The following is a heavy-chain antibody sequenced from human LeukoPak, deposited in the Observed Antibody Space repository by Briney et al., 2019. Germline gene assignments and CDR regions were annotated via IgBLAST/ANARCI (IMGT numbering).Heavy chain of an antibody. D-gene: IGHD3-3*01. J-gene: IGHJ4*02. CDR1: GFILSRYA. CDR2: ILYDGGNE. Sequence: PGSSLTLLCAACGFILSRYAMHGVRRATGKGLVGVADILYDGGNEHCADSVRGRLTIHRDSPKNTLWVQVNSLTPDDTAVYYCARGELSGLHYWGQGTLVTVSS. CDR3: ARGELSGLHY. V-gene: IGHV3-30-3*01.